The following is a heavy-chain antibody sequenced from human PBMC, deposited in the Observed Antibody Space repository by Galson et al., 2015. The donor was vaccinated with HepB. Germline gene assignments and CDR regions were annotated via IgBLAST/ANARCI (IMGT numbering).Heavy chain of an antibody. CDR3: AKSPVGATPHYFDY. CDR1: GFTFVNYA. D-gene: IGHD1-26*01. CDR2: ISGSGGGT. V-gene: IGHV3-23*01. Sequence: SLRLSCAASGFTFVNYAMSWVRQAPGKGLEWVSGISGSGGGTFYADSVKGRFTISRDNSNSIIYLQMNSLRADDTAVYYCAKSPVGATPHYFDYWGQGTLVTGSS. J-gene: IGHJ4*02.